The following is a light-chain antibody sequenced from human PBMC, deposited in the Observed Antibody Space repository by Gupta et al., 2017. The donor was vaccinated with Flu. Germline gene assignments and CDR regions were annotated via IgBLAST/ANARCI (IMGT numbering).Light chain of an antibody. Sequence: TVTTSGNRSEDTGGRNFVQCHQTRPANPPVSLIYDDDQRPSGVPGRFSGSIDGSSGSASITISGLKSDDDDDYYCQSNNYDIIFGGGTKLTGL. J-gene: IGLJ2*01. CDR1: EDTGGRNF. CDR2: DDD. V-gene: IGLV6-57*01. CDR3: QSNNYDII.